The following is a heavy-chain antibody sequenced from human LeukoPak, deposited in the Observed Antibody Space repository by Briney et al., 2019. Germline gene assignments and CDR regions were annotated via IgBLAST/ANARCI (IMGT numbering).Heavy chain of an antibody. CDR1: GFTFSSYG. Sequence: PGGSLRLSCAASGFTFSSYGMHWVRQAPGKGLEWVAVIWYDGSNKYYADSVKGRFTISRDNSKNTLYLQMNSLRAEDTAVYYCARAARGSGPLGYYGMDVWGQGTTVTVSS. CDR3: ARAARGSGPLGYYGMDV. D-gene: IGHD6-19*01. J-gene: IGHJ6*02. V-gene: IGHV3-33*01. CDR2: IWYDGSNK.